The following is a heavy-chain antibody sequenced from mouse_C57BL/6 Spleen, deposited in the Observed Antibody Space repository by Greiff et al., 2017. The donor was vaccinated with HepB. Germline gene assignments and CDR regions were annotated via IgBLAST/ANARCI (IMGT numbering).Heavy chain of an antibody. CDR1: GYTFTDYE. CDR2: IDPETGGT. D-gene: IGHD1-1*01. V-gene: IGHV1-15*01. Sequence: VQLQQSGAELVRPGASVTLSCKASGYTFTDYEMHWVKQTPVHGLEWIGAIDPETGGTAYNQKFKGKAILTADKSSSTAYMGLRSLTSEDSAVYYCTRWDTTVVAEYYAMDYWGQGTSVTVSS. CDR3: TRWDTTVVAEYYAMDY. J-gene: IGHJ4*01.